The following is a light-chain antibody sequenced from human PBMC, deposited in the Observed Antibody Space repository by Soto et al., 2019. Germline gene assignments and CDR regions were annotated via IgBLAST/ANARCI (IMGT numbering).Light chain of an antibody. CDR2: AAS. CDR3: QPYYSYPPP. J-gene: IGKJ1*01. Sequence: AIRMTQSPSSFSASTGDRVTITCRASQGISSYLAWYQQKPGKAPKLLIYAASTLQSGVPSRFSGSGSGTDFTLTISCLQAEDFATYYCQPYYSYPPPFCQGTQVEIK. V-gene: IGKV1-8*01. CDR1: QGISSY.